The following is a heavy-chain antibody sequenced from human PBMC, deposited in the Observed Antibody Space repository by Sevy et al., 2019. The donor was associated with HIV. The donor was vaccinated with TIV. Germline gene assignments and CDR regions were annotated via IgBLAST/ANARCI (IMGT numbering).Heavy chain of an antibody. CDR1: GYTFTIYS. V-gene: IGHV1-2*02. CDR2: INPNSGGT. Sequence: ASVMVSCKASGYTFTIYSMHWVRQAPGQGLEWMGWINPNSGGTNFAQKFQGRVTMTRDTSISTAYMELNRLRSDDTAVYYCARDLGRAYTYGFNYWGQGTLVTVSS. CDR3: ARDLGRAYTYGFNY. J-gene: IGHJ4*02. D-gene: IGHD5-18*01.